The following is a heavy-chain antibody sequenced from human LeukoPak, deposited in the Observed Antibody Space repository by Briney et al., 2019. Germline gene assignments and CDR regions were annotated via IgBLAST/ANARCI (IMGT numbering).Heavy chain of an antibody. CDR3: AKGFISYYFDY. CDR2: ITGSGGST. CDR1: GFTFSSYG. J-gene: IGHJ4*02. D-gene: IGHD3-3*02. V-gene: IGHV3-23*01. Sequence: PGGTLRLSCAASGFTFSSYGMSWVRQAPGRGLEWVSTITGSGGSTYYADSVKGRFTISRDNSKNTLYLQMNSLRAEDTAVYHCAKGFISYYFDYWGQGTLVTVSP.